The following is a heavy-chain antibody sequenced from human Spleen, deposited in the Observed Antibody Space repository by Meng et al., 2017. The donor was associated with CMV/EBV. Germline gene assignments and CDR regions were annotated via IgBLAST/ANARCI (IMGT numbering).Heavy chain of an antibody. V-gene: IGHV4-34*01. J-gene: IGHJ5*02. Sequence: YGGSYSGYYWSWIRPPPGKGLGWIGEINHSGSTNYNPSLKSRVTISVDTSKNQFSLKLSSVTAADTAVYYCARGGVSTSCYRCWFDPWGQGTLVTVSS. CDR3: ARGGVSTSCYRCWFDP. CDR2: INHSGST. CDR1: GGSYSGYY. D-gene: IGHD2-2*01.